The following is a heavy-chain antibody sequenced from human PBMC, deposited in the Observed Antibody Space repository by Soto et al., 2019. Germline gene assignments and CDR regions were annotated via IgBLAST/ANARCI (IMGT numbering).Heavy chain of an antibody. Sequence: PSETLSLTCTVSGGSLSSGGYYWSWIRQHPGKGLEWIGYIYYSGSTYYNPSLKSRVTISVDTSKNQFSLKLSSVTAADTAVYYCARLYYYDSSGYYYVSYYFDYWGQGTLVAVSS. CDR2: IYYSGST. J-gene: IGHJ4*02. CDR3: ARLYYYDSSGYYYVSYYFDY. D-gene: IGHD3-22*01. CDR1: GGSLSSGGYY. V-gene: IGHV4-31*03.